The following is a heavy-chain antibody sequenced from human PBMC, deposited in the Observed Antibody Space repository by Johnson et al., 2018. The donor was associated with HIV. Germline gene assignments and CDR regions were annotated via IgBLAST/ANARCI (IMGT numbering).Heavy chain of an antibody. J-gene: IGHJ3*02. CDR3: ARRRYSSTWRDASDI. CDR2: IGTAGDT. D-gene: IGHD2-2*01. V-gene: IGHV3-13*01. CDR1: GFTFSSYD. Sequence: VQLVESGGGLVQPGGSLRLSCAASGFTFSSYDMHWVRQATGKGLEWVSAIGTAGDTYYPGSVKGRFTISRDNSKNTLYLQMNSLRAEDTAVYYCARRRYSSTWRDASDIWGQGTMVTVSS.